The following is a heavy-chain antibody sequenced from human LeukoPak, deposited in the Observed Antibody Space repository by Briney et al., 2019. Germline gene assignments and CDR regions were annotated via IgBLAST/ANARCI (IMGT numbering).Heavy chain of an antibody. J-gene: IGHJ4*02. CDR3: ARAGTGDRSAVFDS. Sequence: SETLSLTCAVYGESFSGYYWNWIRQTPGKGLEWIGEINLAGGTNYNPSLKSRVTISVDTSKNQFSLSLTSVTAADTAVYFCARAGTGDRSAVFDSWGQGALVTVSS. CDR1: GESFSGYY. D-gene: IGHD3-10*01. CDR2: INLAGGT. V-gene: IGHV4-34*01.